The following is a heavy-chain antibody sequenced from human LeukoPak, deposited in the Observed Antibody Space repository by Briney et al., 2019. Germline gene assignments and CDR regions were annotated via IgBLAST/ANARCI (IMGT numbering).Heavy chain of an antibody. CDR2: VSGSGDRM. CDR1: GFTSSSYA. D-gene: IGHD6-13*01. CDR3: AKAAAAPGFDF. J-gene: IGHJ4*02. V-gene: IGHV3-23*01. Sequence: PGGSLRLSCTASGFTSSSYALNWVRQAPGKGLEWVATVSGSGDRMYHADSVKGRFTISRDNSKNTIYLQMNRLRAEDTALYYCAKAAAAPGFDFWGQGTLVTVSS.